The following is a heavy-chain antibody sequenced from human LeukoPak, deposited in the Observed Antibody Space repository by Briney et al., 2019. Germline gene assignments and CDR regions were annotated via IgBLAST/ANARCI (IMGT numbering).Heavy chain of an antibody. CDR1: GFTVSGKS. Sequence: GALRLSCAASGFTVSGKSMSWVRQAPGKGLEWVAVISYDGNNKYYADSVKGRFTISRDNSKNTLYLQMNSLRAEDTAVYYCARDLVGGWDDSSGYYYGYFDYWGQGTLVTVSS. V-gene: IGHV3-30-3*01. J-gene: IGHJ4*02. CDR3: ARDLVGGWDDSSGYYYGYFDY. D-gene: IGHD3-22*01. CDR2: ISYDGNNK.